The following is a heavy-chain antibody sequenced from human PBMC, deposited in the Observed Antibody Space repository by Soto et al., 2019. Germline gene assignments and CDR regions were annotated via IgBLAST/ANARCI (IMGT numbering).Heavy chain of an antibody. CDR3: ARRISSGWTGDDAFDI. V-gene: IGHV5-51*01. D-gene: IGHD6-19*01. Sequence: GESLKISCKGSGYSFTSYWIGWVRQMPGKGLEWIGIIYPGDSDTRYSPSFQGQVTISADKSISTAYLQWSSLKASDTAMYYCARRISSGWTGDDAFDIWGQGTMVTGSS. CDR1: GYSFTSYW. CDR2: IYPGDSDT. J-gene: IGHJ3*02.